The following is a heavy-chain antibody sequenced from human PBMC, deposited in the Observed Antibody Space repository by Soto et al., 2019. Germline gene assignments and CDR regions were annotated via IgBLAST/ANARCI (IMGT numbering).Heavy chain of an antibody. V-gene: IGHV4-30-4*01. Sequence: QVQLQESGPGLVKPSQTLSLTCTVSGGSISSGDYYWSWIRQPPGKGLEWIGYIYYSGSTYYNPSLKSRVPISVDTSKNQFSLKLSSVTAADTAVYYCARVAQLRYFDWLLPYYFDYWGQGTLVTVSS. D-gene: IGHD3-9*01. J-gene: IGHJ4*02. CDR1: GGSISSGDYY. CDR2: IYYSGST. CDR3: ARVAQLRYFDWLLPYYFDY.